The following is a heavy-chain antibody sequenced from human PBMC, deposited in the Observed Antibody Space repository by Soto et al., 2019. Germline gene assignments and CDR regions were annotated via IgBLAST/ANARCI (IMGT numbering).Heavy chain of an antibody. D-gene: IGHD3-10*01. V-gene: IGHV1-69*01. CDR2: IIPIFGTA. J-gene: IGHJ4*02. CDR1: GGTFSSYA. CDR3: ARDARGAMVRGMAKDY. Sequence: QVQLVQSGAEVKKPGSSVKVSCKASGGTFSSYAISWVRQAPGQGLEWMGGIIPIFGTANYAQKFQGRVRITGDESTSTAYMELSSWRSEDRAVYYCARDARGAMVRGMAKDYWGQGPLVTVSS.